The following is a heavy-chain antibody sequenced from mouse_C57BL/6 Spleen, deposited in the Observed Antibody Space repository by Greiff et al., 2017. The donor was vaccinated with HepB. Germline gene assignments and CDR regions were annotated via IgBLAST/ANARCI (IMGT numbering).Heavy chain of an antibody. CDR2: IDPSDSYT. CDR3: ARRGAGTWFAY. Sequence: VQLQQPGAELVKPGASVKLSCKASGYTFTSYWMQWVKQRPGQGLEWIGEIDPSDSYTNYNQKFKGKATLTVDTSSSTAYMQLSSQTSEDSAVYYCARRGAGTWFAYWGQGTLVTVSA. V-gene: IGHV1-50*01. CDR1: GYTFTSYW. J-gene: IGHJ3*01. D-gene: IGHD4-1*01.